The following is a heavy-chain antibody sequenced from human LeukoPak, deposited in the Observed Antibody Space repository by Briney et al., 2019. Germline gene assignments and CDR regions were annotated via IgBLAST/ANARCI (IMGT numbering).Heavy chain of an antibody. Sequence: LPGGSLRLSCAASGFSFSSYWMHWVRQAPGKGPVWVSLISNDESTIIYADSVKGRFTISRDNAKNTLYLQMSSLRAEDTAVYYCARDVGTWGQGTLVTVSS. CDR3: ARDVGT. CDR1: GFSFSSYW. J-gene: IGHJ5*02. V-gene: IGHV3-74*01. CDR2: ISNDESTI. D-gene: IGHD7-27*01.